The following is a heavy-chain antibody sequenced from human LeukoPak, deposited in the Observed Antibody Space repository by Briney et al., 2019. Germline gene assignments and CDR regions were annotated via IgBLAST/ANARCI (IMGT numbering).Heavy chain of an antibody. J-gene: IGHJ4*02. Sequence: PGRSLRLSCAASGFTFDDYAMHWVRQASGKGLEWVSGISWNSGSIGYADSVKGRFTISRDNAKNSLYLQMNSLRAEDTALYYCAKDLVLSGYDLTFDYWGQGTLVTVSS. V-gene: IGHV3-9*01. CDR1: GFTFDDYA. D-gene: IGHD5-12*01. CDR2: ISWNSGSI. CDR3: AKDLVLSGYDLTFDY.